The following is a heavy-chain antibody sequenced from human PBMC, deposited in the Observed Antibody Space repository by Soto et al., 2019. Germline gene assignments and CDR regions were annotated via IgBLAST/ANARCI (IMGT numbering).Heavy chain of an antibody. CDR2: IIPIFGTA. D-gene: IGHD6-13*01. V-gene: IGHV1-69*06. CDR1: GGTFSSYS. J-gene: IGHJ5*02. CDR3: ARCEMTDALVQIRGWFDP. Sequence: SVKVSCKAAGGTFSSYSISCVRQAPGQGLEWMGGIIPIFGTANYAQKFQGRVTITADKSTSTAYMELSSLRSEDTAVYYCARCEMTDALVQIRGWFDPWGQGTLVAVSS.